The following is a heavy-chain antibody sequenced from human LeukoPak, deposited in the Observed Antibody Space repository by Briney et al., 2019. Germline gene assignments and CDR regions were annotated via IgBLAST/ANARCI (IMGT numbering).Heavy chain of an antibody. V-gene: IGHV1-46*01. CDR2: INPSGGST. CDR3: ARVNILTGPYWYFDL. Sequence: GASVKVSCKASGYTFTSYYMHWVRQAPGQGLELMGIINPSGGSTSYAQKFHGRVTMTRDTSTSTVYMELSSLRSEDTAVYYCARVNILTGPYWYFDLWGRGTLVTVSS. CDR1: GYTFTSYY. D-gene: IGHD3-9*01. J-gene: IGHJ2*01.